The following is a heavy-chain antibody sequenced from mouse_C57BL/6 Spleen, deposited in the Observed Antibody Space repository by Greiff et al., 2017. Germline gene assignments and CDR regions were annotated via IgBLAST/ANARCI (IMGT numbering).Heavy chain of an antibody. V-gene: IGHV1-55*01. CDR2: IYPGSGST. J-gene: IGHJ2*01. Sequence: QVQLQQPGAELVKPGASVKMSCKASGYTFTSYWIPWVKQRPGQGLEWIGDIYPGSGSTNYTAKFQSKATLTVDTSSSTAYRQLSSLTTEDSAGDYCARVKDYDYFDYWGQGTTLTVSA. CDR3: ARVKDYDYFDY. D-gene: IGHD2-4*01. CDR1: GYTFTSYW.